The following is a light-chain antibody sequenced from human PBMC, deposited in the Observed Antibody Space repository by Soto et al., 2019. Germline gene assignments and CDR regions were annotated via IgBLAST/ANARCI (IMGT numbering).Light chain of an antibody. Sequence: QPVLTQPASVSGSPGQSITISCTGTSSDIGNYNFVSWFQQHPDKAPKLMIYEVNKRPSGVSNRFSGSKSGNTASLTISGLQPEDEADYYCSSYAYGSTLGVFGGGTKVTVL. J-gene: IGLJ3*02. CDR3: SSYAYGSTLGV. V-gene: IGLV2-23*02. CDR2: EVN. CDR1: SSDIGNYNF.